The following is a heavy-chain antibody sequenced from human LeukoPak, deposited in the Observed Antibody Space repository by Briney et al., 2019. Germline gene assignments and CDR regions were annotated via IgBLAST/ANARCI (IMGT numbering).Heavy chain of an antibody. V-gene: IGHV3-23*01. D-gene: IGHD2-21*02. CDR1: GFTFSSYA. Sequence: GGSLRLSCAASGFTFSSYAMSWVRQAPGKGLEWASAISGSGGSTYYADSVKGRFTISRDNSKNTLYLQMNSLRAEDTAVYYCAKTRSHCGGDCYSRGYFDYWGQGTLVTVSS. J-gene: IGHJ4*02. CDR3: AKTRSHCGGDCYSRGYFDY. CDR2: ISGSGGST.